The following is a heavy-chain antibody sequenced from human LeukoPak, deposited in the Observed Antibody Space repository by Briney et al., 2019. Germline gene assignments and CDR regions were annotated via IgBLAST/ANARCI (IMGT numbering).Heavy chain of an antibody. CDR1: GFTFSSYA. CDR2: ISGSGGST. D-gene: IGHD2-2*02. V-gene: IGHV3-23*01. CDR3: AKDLCSSTSCYSGFDY. Sequence: GGSLRLSCAASGFTFSSYAMSWVRQAPGKGLEWVSAISGSGGSTCYADSVKGRFTISRDNSKNTLYLQMNSLRAEDTAVYYCAKDLCSSTSCYSGFDYWGQGTLVTVSS. J-gene: IGHJ4*02.